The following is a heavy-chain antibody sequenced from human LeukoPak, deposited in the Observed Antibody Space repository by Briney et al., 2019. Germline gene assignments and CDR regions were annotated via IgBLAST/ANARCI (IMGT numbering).Heavy chain of an antibody. CDR3: ARDLLGWELHYFDY. D-gene: IGHD1-26*01. CDR2: ISTSS. V-gene: IGHV3-21*01. CDR1: GFILNIYS. J-gene: IGHJ4*02. Sequence: GGSLRLSCAASGFILNIYSMNWVRQAPGKGLEWVSSISTSSNYADSVKGRFSISRDNAKNSLYLQMNSLRAEDTAVYYCARDLLGWELHYFDYWGQGTLVTVSS.